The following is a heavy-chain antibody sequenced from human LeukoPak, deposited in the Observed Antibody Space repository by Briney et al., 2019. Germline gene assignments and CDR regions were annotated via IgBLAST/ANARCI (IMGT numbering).Heavy chain of an antibody. CDR3: ARDSHGSYDSSGYFAN. V-gene: IGHV3-66*01. D-gene: IGHD3-22*01. Sequence: GGSLRLSCAASGFXVSSNYISWVRQAPGKGLEWXXXXXSGCSTYYSDSVKGRFTISKDNSKNTLYLQMNSLRAEDTAVYYCARDSHGSYDSSGYFANWGQGTLVTVSS. CDR1: GFXVSSNY. J-gene: IGHJ4*02. CDR2: XXSGCST.